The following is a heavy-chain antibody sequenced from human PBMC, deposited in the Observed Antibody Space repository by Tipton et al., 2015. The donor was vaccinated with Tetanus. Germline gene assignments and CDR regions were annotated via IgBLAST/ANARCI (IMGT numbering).Heavy chain of an antibody. J-gene: IGHJ5*02. CDR2: INHSGST. Sequence: LRLSCAVYGGSFSGYYWSWIRQPPGKGLEWIGEINHSGSTNYNPSLKSRVTIPVDTSKNQFSLRLSSVTAADTAVYYCARAEAIFGVVIRFGWFDPWGQGTLVTVSS. D-gene: IGHD3-3*01. CDR3: ARAEAIFGVVIRFGWFDP. V-gene: IGHV4-34*01. CDR1: GGSFSGYY.